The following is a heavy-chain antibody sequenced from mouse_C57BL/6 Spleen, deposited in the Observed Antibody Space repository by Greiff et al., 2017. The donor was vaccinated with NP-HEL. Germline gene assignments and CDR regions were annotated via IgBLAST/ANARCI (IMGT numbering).Heavy chain of an antibody. CDR3: TRDLVKAWFAY. J-gene: IGHJ3*01. CDR1: GFTFSSYA. CDR2: ISSGGDYI. V-gene: IGHV5-9-1*02. D-gene: IGHD2-2*01. Sequence: EVQGVESGEGLVKPGGSLKLSCAASGFTFSSYAMSWVRQTPAKRLEWVAYISSGGDYIYYADTVKGRFTISGDNARNTLYLQMSSLKSEDTAMYCCTRDLVKAWFAYWGQGTLVTVSA.